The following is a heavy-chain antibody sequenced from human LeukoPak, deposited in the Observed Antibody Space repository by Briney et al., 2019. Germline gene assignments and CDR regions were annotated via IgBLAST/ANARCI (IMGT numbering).Heavy chain of an antibody. Sequence: PGGSLRLSCTASGFSFRSYSLNWVRQSPGKGLEWISYIGGGGDAIYYAESVRGRFTISRDNARNSVYLQVNSLRVEDTAVYYCVRDNSRGQSLGVIYWGQGSLVTVSS. D-gene: IGHD3-22*01. CDR3: VRDNSRGQSLGVIY. CDR2: IGGGGDAI. J-gene: IGHJ4*02. CDR1: GFSFRSYS. V-gene: IGHV3-48*04.